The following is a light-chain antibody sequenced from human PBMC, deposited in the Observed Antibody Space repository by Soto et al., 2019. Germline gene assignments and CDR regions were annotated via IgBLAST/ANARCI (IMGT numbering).Light chain of an antibody. J-gene: IGLJ2*01. V-gene: IGLV3-9*01. CDR3: QVWDSNTVI. CDR2: SDV. CDR1: NIGSKS. Sequence: SYELTQPLSVSVALGQTARITCGGDNIGSKSVQWYQQTPGQAPVLVIYSDVNRPSGIPERFSGSNSVNTATLTVSRVEVGDEADFYCQVWDSNTVIFGGGTKLTVL.